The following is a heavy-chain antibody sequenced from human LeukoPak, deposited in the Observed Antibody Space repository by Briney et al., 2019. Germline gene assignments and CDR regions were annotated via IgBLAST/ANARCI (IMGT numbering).Heavy chain of an antibody. CDR2: INHSGST. CDR1: GFSFSSYA. Sequence: PGGSLRLSCAASGFSFSSYAMSWVRQPPGKGLEWIGEINHSGSTNYNPSLKSRVTISVDTSKNQFSRKLSSVTAADTAVYYCARRNSVVVPAAVWGQGSLVTVSS. CDR3: ARRNSVVVPAAV. D-gene: IGHD2-2*01. J-gene: IGHJ4*02. V-gene: IGHV4-34*01.